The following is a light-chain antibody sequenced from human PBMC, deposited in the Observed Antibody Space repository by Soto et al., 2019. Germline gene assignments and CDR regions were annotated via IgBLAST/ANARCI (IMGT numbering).Light chain of an antibody. J-gene: IGLJ3*02. CDR2: EVN. CDR1: SSDVGGYNY. Sequence: QSALTQPPSASGSPGQSVTIYCTGTSSDVGGYNYVAWYQQHPGKAPKFMIYEVNKRPSGVPDRFSGSKSGNTASLTVSGLQTEDEADYYCSSYAGSNNWVFGGGTKLTVL. V-gene: IGLV2-8*01. CDR3: SSYAGSNNWV.